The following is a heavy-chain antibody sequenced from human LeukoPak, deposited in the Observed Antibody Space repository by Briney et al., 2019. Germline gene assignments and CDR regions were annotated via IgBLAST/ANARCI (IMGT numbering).Heavy chain of an antibody. Sequence: GGSLRLSCAASGFTLSNAWMNWVRQAPGKGLEWVSAISGSGGSTYYADSVKGRFTISRDNSKNTLYLQMNSLRAEDTAVYYCAKDQTPYYWGQGTLVTVSS. CDR3: AKDQTPYY. D-gene: IGHD4-23*01. J-gene: IGHJ4*02. CDR2: ISGSGGST. V-gene: IGHV3-23*01. CDR1: GFTLSNAW.